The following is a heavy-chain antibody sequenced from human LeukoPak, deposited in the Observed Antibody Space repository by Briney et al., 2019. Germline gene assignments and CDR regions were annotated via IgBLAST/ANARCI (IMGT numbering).Heavy chain of an antibody. CDR3: ARGVRDGYNYYYYYYMDV. D-gene: IGHD5-24*01. J-gene: IGHJ6*03. CDR1: VYTSTSYG. Sequence: VSVKVSCKASVYTSTSYGISWVRQAPGQGLEWMGWISAYNGNTNYAQKLQGRVTMTTDTSTSTAYMELRSLRSDDTAVYYCARGVRDGYNYYYYYYMDVWGKGTTVTVS. CDR2: ISAYNGNT. V-gene: IGHV1-18*01.